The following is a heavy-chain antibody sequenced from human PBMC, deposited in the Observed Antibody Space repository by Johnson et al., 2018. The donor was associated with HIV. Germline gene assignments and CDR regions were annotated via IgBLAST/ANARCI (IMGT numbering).Heavy chain of an antibody. D-gene: IGHD6-25*01. Sequence: VQLVESGGDLVQPGGSLRLSCAASGFTFNNYWMSWVRQAPGRGLAWVANIKQDGSEKFYVDSVKGRFTSARDNAENSLYLQMNSLRAEDTAVYYCARDFIAPELGDAFDIWGQGTMVTVSS. CDR3: ARDFIAPELGDAFDI. CDR2: IKQDGSEK. CDR1: GFTFNNYW. V-gene: IGHV3-7*01. J-gene: IGHJ3*02.